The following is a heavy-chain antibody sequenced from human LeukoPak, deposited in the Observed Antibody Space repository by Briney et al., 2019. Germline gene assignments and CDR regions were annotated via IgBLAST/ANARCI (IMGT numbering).Heavy chain of an antibody. J-gene: IGHJ4*02. CDR2: ISSDGSIT. V-gene: IGHV3-30*01. Sequence: PGGSLRLSCTASGFSLGTYAMHWARQAPGKGFEWVAVISSDGSITIYPDSMRGRFTISRDNSKNTLYLEMKSLRGVDTALYFCARDPIGGRPDYLDLWGQGTPVTVSS. CDR1: GFSLGTYA. D-gene: IGHD3-10*01. CDR3: ARDPIGGRPDYLDL.